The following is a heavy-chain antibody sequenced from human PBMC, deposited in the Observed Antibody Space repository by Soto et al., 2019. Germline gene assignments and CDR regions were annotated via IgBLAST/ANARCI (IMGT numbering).Heavy chain of an antibody. CDR1: GGTFSSYA. D-gene: IGHD3-22*01. CDR2: IIPIFGTA. V-gene: IGHV1-69*06. CDR3: ANGDSSGYYAFDY. Sequence: SVKVSCKASGGTFSSYAISWVRQAPGQGLEWMGGIIPIFGTANYAQKFQGRVTITADKSTSTAYMELSSLRSEDTAVYYCANGDSSGYYAFDYWGQGTLVTVSS. J-gene: IGHJ4*02.